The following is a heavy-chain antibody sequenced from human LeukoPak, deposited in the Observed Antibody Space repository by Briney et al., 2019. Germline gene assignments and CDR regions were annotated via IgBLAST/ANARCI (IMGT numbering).Heavy chain of an antibody. V-gene: IGHV3-23*01. CDR2: ISGSGGST. Sequence: GGSLRLSCAASGFTFSSYAMSWVRQAPGKGLEWVSAISGSGGSTYYADSVKGRFTISRGNSKNTLYLQMNSLRAEDTAVYYCATDSSSGWYGRLDYWGQGTLVTVSS. CDR3: ATDSSSGWYGRLDY. CDR1: GFTFSSYA. J-gene: IGHJ4*02. D-gene: IGHD6-19*01.